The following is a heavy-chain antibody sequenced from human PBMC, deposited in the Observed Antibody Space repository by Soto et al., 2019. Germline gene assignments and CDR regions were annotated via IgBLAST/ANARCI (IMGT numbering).Heavy chain of an antibody. Sequence: APVSLAARSYGNTFTGAVISWVRTATGQGLEWMGCISAYNGNTNYAQKLQVRVTMTTDTAPSTAYMELRSLRSVDTVVYYRARRLSYVRSAAHYFDHWG. D-gene: IGHD3-10*02. V-gene: IGHV1-18*01. CDR3: ARRLSYVRSAAHYFDH. CDR2: ISAYNGNT. J-gene: IGHJ4*01. CDR1: GNTFTGAV.